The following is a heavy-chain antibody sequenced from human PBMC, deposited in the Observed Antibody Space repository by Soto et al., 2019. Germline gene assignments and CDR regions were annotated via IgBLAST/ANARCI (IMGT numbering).Heavy chain of an antibody. CDR1: GFTFSGYT. D-gene: IGHD6-13*01. Sequence: GGSLRLSCAASGFTFSGYTMHWVRQAPGKGLEWVSLILYDEGNKDYADSVKGRFTISRDNSKNTLYLQMNSLRAEDTAVYYCARPYSNSWPFDYWGQGTLVTVSS. V-gene: IGHV3-30-3*01. CDR2: ILYDEGNK. CDR3: ARPYSNSWPFDY. J-gene: IGHJ4*02.